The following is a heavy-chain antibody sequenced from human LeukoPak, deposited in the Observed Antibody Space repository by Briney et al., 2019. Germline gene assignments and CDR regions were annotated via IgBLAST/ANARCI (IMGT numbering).Heavy chain of an antibody. CDR2: ISYDGSNK. D-gene: IGHD4-17*01. CDR1: GLTFSIYG. V-gene: IGHV3-30*18. Sequence: PGRSLRLSCAASGLTFSIYGMHWVRQAPGKGLEWVAVISYDGSNKYYADSVKGRFTISRDNSKNTLYLQMNSLRAEDTAVYYCAKDAYYGDYWGHAFDIWGQGTMVTVSS. J-gene: IGHJ3*02. CDR3: AKDAYYGDYWGHAFDI.